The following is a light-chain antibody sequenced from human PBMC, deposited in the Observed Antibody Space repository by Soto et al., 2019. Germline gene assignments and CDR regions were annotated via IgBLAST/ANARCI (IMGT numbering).Light chain of an antibody. V-gene: IGKV1-33*01. CDR2: DAA. J-gene: IGKJ4*01. CDR3: QQYDNLPSLT. CDR1: QDISNY. Sequence: DIQMTQSPSSLSASVGDRVTITCQASQDISNYLNWYQQKPRKTPKVLIYDAANLEKGVPSRFGGSGAGTDFTFTISSLLPEDIAAYYCQQYDNLPSLTFGGGTKVEIK.